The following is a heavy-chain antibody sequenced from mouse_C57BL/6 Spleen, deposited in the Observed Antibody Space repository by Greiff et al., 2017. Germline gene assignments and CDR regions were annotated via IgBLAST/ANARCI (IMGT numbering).Heavy chain of an antibody. CDR1: GYTFTSYW. Sequence: VQLKESGTVLARPGASVKMSCKTSGYTFTSYWMHWVKQRPGQGLEWMGAIYPGNSDTSYNQKFKGKAKRTAVTSASTAYMVRSSLTNDDSAVYYCTRPSYYDYSAWFAYWGQGTLVTVSA. J-gene: IGHJ3*01. V-gene: IGHV1-5*01. CDR2: IYPGNSDT. CDR3: TRPSYYDYSAWFAY. D-gene: IGHD2-4*01.